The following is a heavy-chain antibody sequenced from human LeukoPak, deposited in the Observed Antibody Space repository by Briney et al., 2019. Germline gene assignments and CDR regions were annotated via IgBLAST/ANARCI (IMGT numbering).Heavy chain of an antibody. Sequence: SETLSLTCTVSGGSISSYYWSWIRQPPGKGLEWIGYIYYSGSTNYNPSLKSRVTISVDTSKNQFSLKPSSVTAADTAVYYCARDHYDFSAFDIWGQGTMVTVSS. V-gene: IGHV4-59*01. CDR2: IYYSGST. J-gene: IGHJ3*02. CDR3: ARDHYDFSAFDI. CDR1: GGSISSYY. D-gene: IGHD3-3*01.